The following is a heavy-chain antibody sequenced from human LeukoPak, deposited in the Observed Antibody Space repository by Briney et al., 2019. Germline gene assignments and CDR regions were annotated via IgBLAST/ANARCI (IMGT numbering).Heavy chain of an antibody. J-gene: IGHJ6*03. V-gene: IGHV1-46*01. CDR3: ATAHSSGWPYYYYYMDV. CDR2: INPSGGST. Sequence: ASVKVSCKASGYTFTSYYMHWVRQAPGQGLEWMGIINPSGGSTSYAQKFQGRVTMTRDMSTSTVYMELSSLRSEDTAVYYCATAHSSGWPYYYYYMDVWGKGTTVTISS. CDR1: GYTFTSYY. D-gene: IGHD6-19*01.